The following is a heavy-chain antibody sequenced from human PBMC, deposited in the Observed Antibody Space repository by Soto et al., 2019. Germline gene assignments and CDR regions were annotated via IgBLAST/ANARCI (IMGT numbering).Heavy chain of an antibody. CDR3: ARASYSSGWYLFFDY. Sequence: PGGSLRLSCAASGFTFSSYSINWVRHAPWKGLEWVSSISSSSSYIYYADSVKGRFTISRDNAKNSLYLQMNSLRAEDTAVYYWARASYSSGWYLFFDYWGQGTLVTVSS. D-gene: IGHD6-19*01. CDR1: GFTFSSYS. J-gene: IGHJ4*02. CDR2: ISSSSSYI. V-gene: IGHV3-21*01.